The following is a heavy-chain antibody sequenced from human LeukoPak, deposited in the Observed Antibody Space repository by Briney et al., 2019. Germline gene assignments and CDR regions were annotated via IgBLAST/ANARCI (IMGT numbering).Heavy chain of an antibody. CDR3: ASGYSNHANWFDP. Sequence: GGSLRLSCAASGFSLSSYWMSWVRQAPGKGLEWVANIKEDGSEKNYVDSVKGRFTISRDNAKNSLYLQMNSLRAEDTAIYYCASGYSNHANWFDPWGQGTLVTVSS. V-gene: IGHV3-7*01. CDR2: IKEDGSEK. D-gene: IGHD4-11*01. J-gene: IGHJ5*02. CDR1: GFSLSSYW.